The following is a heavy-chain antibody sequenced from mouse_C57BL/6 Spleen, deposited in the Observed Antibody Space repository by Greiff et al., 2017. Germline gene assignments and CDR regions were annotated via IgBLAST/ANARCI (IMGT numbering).Heavy chain of an antibody. Sequence: VHVKQSGPELVKPGASVKIPCKASGYTFTDYNMDWVKQSHGKSLEWIGDINPNNGGTIYNQKFKGKATLTVDKSSSTAYMELRSLTSEDTAVYYCARHGYAMDYWGQGTSVTVSS. CDR2: INPNNGGT. V-gene: IGHV1-18*01. J-gene: IGHJ4*01. CDR3: ARHGYAMDY. D-gene: IGHD1-1*01. CDR1: GYTFTDYN.